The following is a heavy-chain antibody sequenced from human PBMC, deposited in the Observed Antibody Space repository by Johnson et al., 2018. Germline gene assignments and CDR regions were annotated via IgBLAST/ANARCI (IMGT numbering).Heavy chain of an antibody. Sequence: VQLQESGGGLVQAGRSLRLSCAASGFTFDVYAMHWVRQVPGKGLGWVSGVSWDSGSIAYADSVKGRFTISRDNAKNSLYLQMNSLRAEDTALYYCAKDIRGPPDYYYYYYMDVWGKGTTVTVSS. CDR2: VSWDSGSI. CDR1: GFTFDVYA. CDR3: AKDIRGPPDYYYYYYMDV. J-gene: IGHJ6*03. V-gene: IGHV3-9*01.